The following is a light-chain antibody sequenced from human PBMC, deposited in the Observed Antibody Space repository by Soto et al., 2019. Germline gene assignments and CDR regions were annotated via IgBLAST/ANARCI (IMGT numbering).Light chain of an antibody. CDR2: DAS. Sequence: ETVMTQSPGTLSVSPGERATLSCRASQSVSSNLAWYQQKPGQAPRLLIYDASARATGIPARFSGSVSGTEFTLTISSLKSEDFAVYYCEQYHEWPLTFGGGTEVEIK. CDR1: QSVSSN. CDR3: EQYHEWPLT. J-gene: IGKJ4*01. V-gene: IGKV3D-15*01.